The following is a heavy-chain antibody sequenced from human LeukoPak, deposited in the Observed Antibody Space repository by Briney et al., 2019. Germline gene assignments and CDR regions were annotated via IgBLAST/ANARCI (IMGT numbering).Heavy chain of an antibody. Sequence: GGSLRLSCAASGFTFSSYGMHWVRRAPGKGLEWVAVISYDGSNKYYADSVKGRFTISRDNSKNTLYLQMNSLRAEDTAVYYCAKEGLGGYSYGFDYWGQGTLVTVSS. J-gene: IGHJ4*02. D-gene: IGHD5-18*01. V-gene: IGHV3-30*18. CDR1: GFTFSSYG. CDR3: AKEGLGGYSYGFDY. CDR2: ISYDGSNK.